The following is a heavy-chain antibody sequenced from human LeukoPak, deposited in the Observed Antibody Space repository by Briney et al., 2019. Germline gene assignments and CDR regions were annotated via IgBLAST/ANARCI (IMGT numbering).Heavy chain of an antibody. Sequence: GASVKVSCKAFGYTFANYDMNWVRQASGQGLEWMGWMNPNSANTGYAQKFQGRVTMTRNTSINPAYLELSSRRSEDTAVYYCARGPYYYDRDGPRLYYYGMDVWGRGTRVSVSS. CDR1: GYTFANYD. CDR2: MNPNSANT. CDR3: ARGPYYYDRDGPRLYYYGMDV. D-gene: IGHD3-22*01. V-gene: IGHV1-8*01. J-gene: IGHJ6*02.